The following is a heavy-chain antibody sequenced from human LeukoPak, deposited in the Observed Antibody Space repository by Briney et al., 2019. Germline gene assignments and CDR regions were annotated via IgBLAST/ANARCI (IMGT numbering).Heavy chain of an antibody. CDR3: AKTLIGWYYHLPDY. CDR2: ISGSGGST. CDR1: GGSISSSSYY. J-gene: IGHJ4*02. Sequence: QPSETLSLTCTVSGGSISSSSYYWGWIRQPPGKGLEWVSAISGSGGSTYYADSVKGRFTISRDNSKNTLYLQMNSLRAEDTAVYYCAKTLIGWYYHLPDYWGQGTLVTVSS. D-gene: IGHD2-15*01. V-gene: IGHV3-23*01.